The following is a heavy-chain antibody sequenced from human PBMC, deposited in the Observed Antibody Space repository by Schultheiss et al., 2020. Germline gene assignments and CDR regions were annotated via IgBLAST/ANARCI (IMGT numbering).Heavy chain of an antibody. CDR1: GFTFDDYA. Sequence: GGSLRLSCAASGFTFDDYAMHWVRQAPGKGLEWVSGISWNSGSIGYADSVKGRFTISRDNAKNSLYLQMNSLRAEDTALYYCARVGALDGYQDAFDIWGQGTLVTVSS. J-gene: IGHJ3*02. V-gene: IGHV3-9*01. CDR2: ISWNSGSI. CDR3: ARVGALDGYQDAFDI. D-gene: IGHD3-10*01.